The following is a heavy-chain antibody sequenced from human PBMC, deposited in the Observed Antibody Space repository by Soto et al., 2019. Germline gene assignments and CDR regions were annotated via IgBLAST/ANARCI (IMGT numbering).Heavy chain of an antibody. CDR3: AIGDGWFDP. CDR2: ISGGGDST. CDR1: GFTFSSPA. J-gene: IGHJ5*02. Sequence: GGSLRLSCAASGFTFSSPAMSWVRQAPGKGLEWVSAISGGGDSTYYGDSVKGRFTVSRDDSKNTLYLQMNSLRADDTAVYFCAIGDGWFDPWGQGTLVTVSS. V-gene: IGHV3-23*01.